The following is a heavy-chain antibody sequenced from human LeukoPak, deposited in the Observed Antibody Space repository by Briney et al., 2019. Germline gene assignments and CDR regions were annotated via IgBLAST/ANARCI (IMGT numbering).Heavy chain of an antibody. V-gene: IGHV1-2*02. CDR1: GYTFTCYY. D-gene: IGHD2-2*01. J-gene: IGHJ5*02. CDR3: ARDAKGYCSSTSCRSFDP. CDR2: INPNSGGT. Sequence: ASVKVSCKASGYTFTCYYMHWVRQAPGQGLEWMGWINPNSGGTNYAQKFQGRVTMTRDTSISTAYMELSRLRSDDTAVYYCARDAKGYCSSTSCRSFDPWGQGTLVTVSS.